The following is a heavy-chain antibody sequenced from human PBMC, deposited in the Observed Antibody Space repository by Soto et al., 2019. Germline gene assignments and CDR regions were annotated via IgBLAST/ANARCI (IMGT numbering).Heavy chain of an antibody. CDR1: GGTFSSYA. Sequence: QVQLVQSGAEVKKPGSSVKVSCKASGGTFSSYAISWVRQAPGQGLEWMGGIIPIFGTANYAQKFQGRVTITADESTSTAYMELSSLRSEDTAVYYCAGRGGGYSYGYYYYYGMDVWGQGTTVTVSS. V-gene: IGHV1-69*01. CDR2: IIPIFGTA. J-gene: IGHJ6*02. CDR3: AGRGGGYSYGYYYYYGMDV. D-gene: IGHD5-18*01.